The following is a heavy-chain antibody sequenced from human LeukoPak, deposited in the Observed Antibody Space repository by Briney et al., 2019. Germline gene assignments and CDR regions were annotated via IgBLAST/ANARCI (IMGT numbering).Heavy chain of an antibody. CDR1: GFTFSDYY. J-gene: IGHJ6*03. CDR2: ISSSSSTI. Sequence: PGGSLRLSCAASGFTFSDYYMSWIRQAPGKGLEWVSYISSSSSTIYYADSVKGRFTISRDNAQNSLYLQMNSLRAEDTAVYYCARDTTGRYYDLGYYYMDVWGKGTTVTVSS. D-gene: IGHD3-3*01. CDR3: ARDTTGRYYDLGYYYMDV. V-gene: IGHV3-11*04.